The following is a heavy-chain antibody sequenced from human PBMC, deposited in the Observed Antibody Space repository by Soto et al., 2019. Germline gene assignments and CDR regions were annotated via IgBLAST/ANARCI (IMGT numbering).Heavy chain of an antibody. CDR2: ISAYNGNT. CDR1: GYTFTSYG. CDR3: ASQIQGYSSGDEAVDI. J-gene: IGHJ3*02. Sequence: QVQLVQSGAEVKKPGASVKVSCKASGYTFTSYGSSWVRQAPGQGLEWMGWISAYNGNTNYAQKLQGRVTMTTDTSTSKAYMEQRSLRSDDTAVYSCASQIQGYSSGDEAVDIGGQGTMVTVSS. D-gene: IGHD6-19*01. V-gene: IGHV1-18*01.